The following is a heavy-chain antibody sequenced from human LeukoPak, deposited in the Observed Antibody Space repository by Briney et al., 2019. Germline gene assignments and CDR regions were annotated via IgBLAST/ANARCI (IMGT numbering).Heavy chain of an antibody. CDR1: GYTFTGYY. Sequence: GASVKVSCKASGYTFTGYYMHWVRQAPGQGLEWMGWINPNSGGTNYAQKLQGRVTMTTDTSTSTAYMELRSLRSDDTAVYYCARDVSYSSGWYVPRGNWFDPWGQGTLVTVSS. CDR3: ARDVSYSSGWYVPRGNWFDP. CDR2: INPNSGGT. J-gene: IGHJ5*02. D-gene: IGHD6-19*01. V-gene: IGHV1-2*02.